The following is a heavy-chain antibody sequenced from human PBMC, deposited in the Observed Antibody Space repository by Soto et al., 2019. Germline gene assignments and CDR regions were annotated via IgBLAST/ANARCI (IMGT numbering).Heavy chain of an antibody. Sequence: AASVKVSCKASGFTFTSSAVQWVRQARGQRLEWIGWIVVGSGNTNYAQKFQERVTITRDMSTSTAYMELSSLRSEDTAVYYCAAHAYCSSTSCYTAVGYDPYYFDYWGQGTLVTVSS. D-gene: IGHD2-2*02. V-gene: IGHV1-58*01. CDR3: AAHAYCSSTSCYTAVGYDPYYFDY. CDR2: IVVGSGNT. CDR1: GFTFTSSA. J-gene: IGHJ4*02.